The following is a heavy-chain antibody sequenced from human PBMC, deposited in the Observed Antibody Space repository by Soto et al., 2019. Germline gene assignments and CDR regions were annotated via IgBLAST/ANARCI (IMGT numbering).Heavy chain of an antibody. CDR3: GRGSGPRGRPY. D-gene: IGHD6-25*01. V-gene: IGHV3-74*01. CDR2: INGDGTT. J-gene: IGHJ4*02. CDR1: GFIFNNYC. Sequence: XESLRLSCAASGFIFNNYCMHWVRQAPGKGLVWVARINGDGTTTYVDSVKGRFTISRDNAKNMVYLQMNSLRAEDTAMYYCGRGSGPRGRPYWGQGISVTVSS.